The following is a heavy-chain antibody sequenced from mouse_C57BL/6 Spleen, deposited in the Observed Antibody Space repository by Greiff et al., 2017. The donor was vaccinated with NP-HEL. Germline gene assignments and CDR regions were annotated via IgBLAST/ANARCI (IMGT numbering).Heavy chain of an antibody. CDR1: GYSFTGYF. V-gene: IGHV1-20*01. CDR2: INPYNGDT. Sequence: EVQLQQSGPELVKPGDSVKISCKASGYSFTGYFMNWVMQSHGKSLEWIGRINPYNGDTFYNQKFKGKATLTVDKSSSTAHMELRRLTSEDSAVYYCARKSLSNYVGYFDVWGTGTTVTVSS. CDR3: ARKSLSNYVGYFDV. D-gene: IGHD2-5*01. J-gene: IGHJ1*03.